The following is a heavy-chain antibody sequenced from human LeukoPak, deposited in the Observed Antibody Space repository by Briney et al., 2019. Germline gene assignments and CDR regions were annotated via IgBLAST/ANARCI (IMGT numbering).Heavy chain of an antibody. V-gene: IGHV4-39*07. Sequence: SETLSLTCTVSGGSISSSSYYWGWIRQPPGKGLEWIGSIYYSGSTYYNPSLKSRVTISVDTSKNQFSLKLSSVTAADTAVYYCARGVQVITQYYFDYWGQGTLVTVSS. J-gene: IGHJ4*02. CDR2: IYYSGST. D-gene: IGHD1-14*01. CDR3: ARGVQVITQYYFDY. CDR1: GGSISSSSYY.